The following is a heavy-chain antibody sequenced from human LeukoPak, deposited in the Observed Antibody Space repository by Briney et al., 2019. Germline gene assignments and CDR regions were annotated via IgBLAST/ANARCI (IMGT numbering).Heavy chain of an antibody. CDR3: AKHGNWGLPHFDL. D-gene: IGHD7-27*01. J-gene: IGHJ2*01. V-gene: IGHV3-23*01. Sequence: GGSLRLSCQTSGFTFGNYAMSWVRQAQGKELEWISAISTNGVNTYYADSVKGRFTISRDNSKNTLYLQMNSLRAEDTAVYYCAKHGNWGLPHFDLRGRGTLVTVSS. CDR2: ISTNGVNT. CDR1: GFTFGNYA.